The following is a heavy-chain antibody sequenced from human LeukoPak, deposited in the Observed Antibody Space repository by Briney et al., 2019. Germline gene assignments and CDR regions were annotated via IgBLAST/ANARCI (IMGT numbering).Heavy chain of an antibody. Sequence: PGGSLRLSCAGSGFTFSSDGMNWVRQAPGKGLEWVSSISPDSTFIPQADSVKGRFTISRDNAKNSLYLQMESLRVEDTAVYYCARASLWFGELYDYWGQGTLVTVSS. CDR2: ISPDSTFI. J-gene: IGHJ4*02. V-gene: IGHV3-21*01. CDR1: GFTFSSDG. CDR3: ARASLWFGELYDY. D-gene: IGHD3-10*01.